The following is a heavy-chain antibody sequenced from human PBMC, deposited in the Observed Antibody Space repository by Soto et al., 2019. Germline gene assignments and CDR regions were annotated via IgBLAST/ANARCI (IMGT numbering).Heavy chain of an antibody. D-gene: IGHD6-19*01. J-gene: IGHJ2*01. CDR1: GGTFSRYA. CDR2: ITPMFATA. CDR3: AQTLGSAVAGPGRFDL. Sequence: QVQLVQSGAEVKKPGSSVKVSCKASGGTFSRYAISWVRQAPGQGLEWMGGITPMFATANYAEKFQGRVTITEDESTSPLHMELRRLRSQDTAVYYCAQTLGSAVAGPGRFDLWGRGTLVIVSS. V-gene: IGHV1-69*12.